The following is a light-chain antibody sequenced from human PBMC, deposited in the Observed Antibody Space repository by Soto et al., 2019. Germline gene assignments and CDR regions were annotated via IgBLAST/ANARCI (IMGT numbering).Light chain of an antibody. CDR3: SSYTASSTYV. CDR1: SSDVGGYNY. CDR2: DVS. J-gene: IGLJ1*01. V-gene: IGLV2-14*03. Sequence: QSVLTQPASVSGSPGHAITISCTGTSSDVGGYNYVSWYQHHPGKAPKLMIFDVSNRPSGVSNRFSGSKSGNTASLTISGLQAEDEADYYCSSYTASSTYVFGTGTKVTVL.